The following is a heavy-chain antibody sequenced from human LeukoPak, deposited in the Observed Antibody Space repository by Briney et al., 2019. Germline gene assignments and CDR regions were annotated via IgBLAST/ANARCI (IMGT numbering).Heavy chain of an antibody. V-gene: IGHV1-69*02. CDR2: IIPILGIA. CDR3: ARGNDLRPYDY. J-gene: IGHJ4*02. CDR1: GGTFSSYT. D-gene: IGHD1-1*01. Sequence: ASVKVSCKASGGTFSSYTISWVRQAPGQGLEWVGRIIPILGIANYAQKFQGRVTITADKSTSTAYMELSSLRSEDTAVYYCARGNDLRPYDYWGQGTLVTVSS.